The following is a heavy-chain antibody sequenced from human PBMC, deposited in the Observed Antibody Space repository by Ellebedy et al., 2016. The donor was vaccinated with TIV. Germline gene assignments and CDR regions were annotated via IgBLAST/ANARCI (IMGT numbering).Heavy chain of an antibody. CDR3: ARLVTLGYCSGGSCYPDAFDI. CDR1: GGSISSYY. D-gene: IGHD2-15*01. V-gene: IGHV4-59*08. Sequence: MPSETLSLTCTVSGGSISSYYWSWIRQPPGKGLEWIGYIYYSGSTNYNPSLKSRVTISVDTSKNQFSLKLSSVTAADTAVYYCARLVTLGYCSGGSCYPDAFDIWGQGTMVTVSS. J-gene: IGHJ3*02. CDR2: IYYSGST.